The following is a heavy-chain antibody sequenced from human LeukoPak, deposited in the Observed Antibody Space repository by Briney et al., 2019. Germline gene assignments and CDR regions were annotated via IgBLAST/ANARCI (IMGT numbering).Heavy chain of an antibody. Sequence: ASVKVSCKASGYTFTSYGISWVRQAPGQGLEWMGWISAYNGNTNYAQKVQGRVTMTTDTSTSTAYMELRSLRSDDTTVYYCAREETHHVYYGMDVWGQGTMVTVSS. CDR2: ISAYNGNT. CDR1: GYTFTSYG. J-gene: IGHJ6*02. D-gene: IGHD1-14*01. CDR3: AREETHHVYYGMDV. V-gene: IGHV1-18*01.